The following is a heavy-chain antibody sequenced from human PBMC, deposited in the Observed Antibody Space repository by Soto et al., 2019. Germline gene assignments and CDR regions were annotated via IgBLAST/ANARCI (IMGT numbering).Heavy chain of an antibody. D-gene: IGHD4-17*01. CDR2: IYYSGST. V-gene: IGHV4-31*03. J-gene: IGHJ4*02. CDR1: GGSISSGGYY. CDR3: ASLHRIPTVAFDY. Sequence: SETLSLTCTVSGGSISSGGYYWSWIRQHPGKGLEGIGYIYYSGSTYYNPSLKSRVTISVDTSKNQFSLKLSSVTAADTAVYYCASLHRIPTVAFDYWGQGTLVTVSS.